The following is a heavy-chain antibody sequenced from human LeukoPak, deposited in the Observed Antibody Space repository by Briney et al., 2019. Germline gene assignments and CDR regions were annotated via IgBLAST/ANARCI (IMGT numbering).Heavy chain of an antibody. J-gene: IGHJ5*02. CDR3: ARDFLTGHRSAEVFDP. CDR2: IYTSGST. D-gene: IGHD3-9*01. V-gene: IGHV4-4*07. CDR1: GGSISSYY. Sequence: SETLSLTCTVSGGSISSYYWSWIRQPAGKGLEGVGRIYTSGSTNYNPSLKSRVTMSVDTSKNQFSLKLSSVTAADTAVYYCARDFLTGHRSAEVFDPWGQGTLVTVSS.